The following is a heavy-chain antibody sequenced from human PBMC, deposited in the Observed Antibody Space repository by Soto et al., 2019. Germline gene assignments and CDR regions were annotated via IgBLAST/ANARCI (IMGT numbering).Heavy chain of an antibody. CDR2: IYYSGST. CDR3: ARGCGSYSSFDY. Sequence: SETLSLTCTVSGGSISSSSYYWGWIRQPPGKGLEWIGSIYYSGSTYYNPSLKSRVTISVDTSKNQFSLKLSSVTAADTAVYYCARGCGSYSSFDYWGQGTLVTVSS. J-gene: IGHJ4*02. CDR1: GGSISSSSYY. D-gene: IGHD1-26*01. V-gene: IGHV4-39*07.